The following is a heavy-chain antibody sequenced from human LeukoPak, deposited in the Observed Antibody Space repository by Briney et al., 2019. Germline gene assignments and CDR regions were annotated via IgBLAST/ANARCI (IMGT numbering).Heavy chain of an antibody. D-gene: IGHD1-26*01. J-gene: IGHJ6*03. CDR3: ARRGVQGYMDV. Sequence: GGSLRLSCAASGFSVINHFMHWVRQAPGEGPQWVSTINGAGVTYYAASVKGRFTISRDTVKNTFSLQMNNLRADDTAVYFCARRGVQGYMDVWGKGTTVTVS. V-gene: IGHV3-53*01. CDR1: GFSVINHF. CDR2: INGAGVT.